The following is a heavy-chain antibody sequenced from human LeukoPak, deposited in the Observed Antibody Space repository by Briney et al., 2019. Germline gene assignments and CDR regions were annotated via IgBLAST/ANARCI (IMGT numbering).Heavy chain of an antibody. J-gene: IGHJ4*02. D-gene: IGHD1-26*01. V-gene: IGHV3-7*01. Sequence: GGSLRLSCAASGFTFSSYYMSCVRQVPGKGLECVANIKPDGSDKSYVDSVKGRFTISRDNAENSLYLQLNSLRVDDTAVYFCARDREVGATIHDYWGQGTLVTVSS. CDR1: GFTFSSYY. CDR3: ARDREVGATIHDY. CDR2: IKPDGSDK.